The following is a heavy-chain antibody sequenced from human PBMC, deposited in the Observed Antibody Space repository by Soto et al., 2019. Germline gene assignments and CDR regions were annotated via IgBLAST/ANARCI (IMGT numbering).Heavy chain of an antibody. J-gene: IGHJ3*02. Sequence: EVQLLESGGGLVQPGESLRLSCAFSGFIFGNYMMTWVRQAPGKGLEWVSTIRDGGESTYYADSVKGRFTISRDNSKNTLYLQMHSLGAEDTAVYYCAPHVHCSGGSCHYDAFDIRGQGTMVTVSS. CDR1: GFIFGNYM. CDR3: APHVHCSGGSCHYDAFDI. CDR2: IRDGGEST. V-gene: IGHV3-23*01. D-gene: IGHD2-15*01.